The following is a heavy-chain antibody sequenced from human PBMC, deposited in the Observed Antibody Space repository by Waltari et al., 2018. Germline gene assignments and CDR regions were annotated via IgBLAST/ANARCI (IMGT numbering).Heavy chain of an antibody. CDR1: EFTFTSYA. CDR3: AKAHWDYGNYYYYYMDG. V-gene: IGHV3-23*04. CDR2: ISGNGVSR. D-gene: IGHD1-7*01. Sequence: EVQLVDSGGGLVQPGGSLRLPGTAAEFTFTSYAIDGVRQAPGEVTEWVSTISGNGVSRYYADSVEGRFTISRDNSRNTVYLQMSSLRAEDTAIYYCAKAHWDYGNYYYYYMDGWGNGTTVIVSS. J-gene: IGHJ6*03.